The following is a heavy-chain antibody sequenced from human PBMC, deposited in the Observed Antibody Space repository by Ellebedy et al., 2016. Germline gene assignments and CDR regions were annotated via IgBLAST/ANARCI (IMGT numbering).Heavy chain of an antibody. CDR3: ARVGGFFFGERPIDY. CDR2: IYYTGTT. D-gene: IGHD3-10*01. CDR1: GGSISRYY. V-gene: IGHV4-59*01. Sequence: SETLSLTCIVSGGSISRYYWSWIRQPPGRGLEWIGNIYYTGTTNYNPSLQSRVTISLDTSKNKFSLRLTSVTAADTAVYYCARVGGFFFGERPIDYWGQGTLVTVSS. J-gene: IGHJ4*02.